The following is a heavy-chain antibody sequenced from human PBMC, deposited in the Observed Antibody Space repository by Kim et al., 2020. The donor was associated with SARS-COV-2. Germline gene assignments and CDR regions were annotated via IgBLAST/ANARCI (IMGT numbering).Heavy chain of an antibody. CDR1: GGSISSYY. J-gene: IGHJ6*02. V-gene: IGHV4-59*13. CDR2: IYYSGST. Sequence: SETLSLTCTVSGGSISSYYWSWIRQPPGKGLEWIGYIYYSGSTNYNPSLKSRVTISVDTSKNQFSLKLSSVTAADTAVYYCARVRLTGLYLYYYYGMDVWGQGTTVTVSS. CDR3: ARVRLTGLYLYYYYGMDV. D-gene: IGHD3-16*01.